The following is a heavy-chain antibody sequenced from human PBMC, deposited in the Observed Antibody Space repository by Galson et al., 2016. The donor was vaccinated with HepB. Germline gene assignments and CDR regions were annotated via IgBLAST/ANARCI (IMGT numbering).Heavy chain of an antibody. J-gene: IGHJ6*02. V-gene: IGHV2-70*01. CDR1: GFSLSTSGMC. CDR2: IDWDDDK. Sequence: PALAKPTQTLTLTCTFSGFSLSTSGMCVSWIRQPPGKALEWLALIDWDDDKYYSTSLKTRLTISKDTSKNQVVLTMTNMDPVDTATYYCARTTMVRGVRRYYYYGMDVRGQGTTVTVSS. CDR3: ARTTMVRGVRRYYYYGMDV. D-gene: IGHD3-10*01.